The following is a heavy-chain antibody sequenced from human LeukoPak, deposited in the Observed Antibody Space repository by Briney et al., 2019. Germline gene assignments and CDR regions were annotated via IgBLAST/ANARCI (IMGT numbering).Heavy chain of an antibody. CDR1: GFTFSHYY. CDR2: ISSSGSTI. J-gene: IGHJ6*02. CDR3: ARRDGDYYYYGMDV. Sequence: GGSLRLSCAASGFTFSHYYMSWIRQAPGKGLEWVSYISSSGSTIYYADSVKGRFTISRDNAKNSLYLQMNSLRAEDTAVYYCARRDGDYYYYGMDVWGQGTTVTVSS. D-gene: IGHD4-17*01. V-gene: IGHV3-11*01.